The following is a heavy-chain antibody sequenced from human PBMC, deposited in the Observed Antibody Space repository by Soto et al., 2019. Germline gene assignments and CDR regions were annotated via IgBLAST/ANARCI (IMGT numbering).Heavy chain of an antibody. D-gene: IGHD3-10*01. CDR2: IRSSDRFT. J-gene: IGHJ4*02. V-gene: IGHV3-11*06. CDR3: VRVGHDRSYFDY. CDR1: GFTFSDYF. Sequence: QVQLVESGGAWAKPGGSLRLSCAVSGFTFSDYFMTWIRQAPGKGLEWVSYIRSSDRFTNHADSVKGRFTISRDNVNNAPSVEMNDLRAEAPAVYFCVRVGHDRSYFDYWAQGTLVTVSS.